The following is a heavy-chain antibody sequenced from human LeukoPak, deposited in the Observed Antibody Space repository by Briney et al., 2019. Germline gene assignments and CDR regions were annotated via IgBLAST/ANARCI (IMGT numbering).Heavy chain of an antibody. D-gene: IGHD4-17*01. CDR1: GGTFSSYA. V-gene: IGHV1-69*13. CDR3: ARSYGDYGYWYFDL. Sequence: SVKVSCTASGGTFSSYAISWVRQAPGQGLEWMGGIIPIFGTANYAQKFQGRVTITADESTSTAYMELSSLRSEDTAVYYCARSYGDYGYWYFDLWGRGTLVTVSS. CDR2: IIPIFGTA. J-gene: IGHJ2*01.